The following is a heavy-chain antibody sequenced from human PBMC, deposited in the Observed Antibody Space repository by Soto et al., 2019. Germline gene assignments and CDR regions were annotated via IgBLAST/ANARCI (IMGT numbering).Heavy chain of an antibody. CDR1: GGSISSSSYY. D-gene: IGHD2-15*01. CDR3: AKGLGGYYYYGMDV. CDR2: IFYSGST. J-gene: IGHJ6*02. Sequence: PSETLSLTCTVSGGSISSSSYYWGWIRQPPGKGLEWIGSIFYSGSTYYNPSLKSRVTISVDNSKNTLYLQMNSLRAEDTAVYYCAKGLGGYYYYGMDVWGQGTTVTVSS. V-gene: IGHV4-39*01.